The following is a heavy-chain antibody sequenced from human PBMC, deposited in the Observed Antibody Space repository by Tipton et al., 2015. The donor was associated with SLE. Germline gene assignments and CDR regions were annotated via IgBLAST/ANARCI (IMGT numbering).Heavy chain of an antibody. J-gene: IGHJ4*02. V-gene: IGHV3-74*01. Sequence: SLRLSCAASGFRFSDYWMHWVRQAPGKGLVWVSRINSDGRITNYADSVKGRFTISRDNAKNTLYLQMSRLRAEDTAVYYCARVRSNFDYWGQGTLVTVSS. CDR2: INSDGRIT. CDR1: GFRFSDYW. CDR3: ARVRSNFDY.